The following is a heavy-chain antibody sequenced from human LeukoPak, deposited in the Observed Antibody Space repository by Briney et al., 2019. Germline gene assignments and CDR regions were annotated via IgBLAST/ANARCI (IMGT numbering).Heavy chain of an antibody. J-gene: IGHJ4*02. CDR1: GLSVSDYY. D-gene: IGHD6-25*01. CDR2: LYSDGST. Sequence: GGSLRLSCAASGLSVSDYYMSWVRQAPGKGLEWVSVLYSDGSTYFADPVKGRFTTSRDNSKNTVYLQMNSLRAEDTAVYYCARRVTDSSGWLFGYWGQGALVTVSS. CDR3: ARRVTDSSGWLFGY. V-gene: IGHV3-53*01.